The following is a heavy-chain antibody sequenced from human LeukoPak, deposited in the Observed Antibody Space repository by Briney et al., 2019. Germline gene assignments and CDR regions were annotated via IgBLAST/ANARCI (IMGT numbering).Heavy chain of an antibody. CDR2: IYHSGST. CDR1: GGSVSSSNW. CDR3: ARANRGGYSSSWYFGAFDI. V-gene: IGHV4-4*02. D-gene: IGHD6-13*01. Sequence: SETLSLTCAVSGGSVSSSNWWSWVRQPPGKGLEWIGEIYHSGSTNYNPSLKSRVTISVDKSKNQFSLKLSSVTAADTAVYYCARANRGGYSSSWYFGAFDIWGQGTMVTVSS. J-gene: IGHJ3*02.